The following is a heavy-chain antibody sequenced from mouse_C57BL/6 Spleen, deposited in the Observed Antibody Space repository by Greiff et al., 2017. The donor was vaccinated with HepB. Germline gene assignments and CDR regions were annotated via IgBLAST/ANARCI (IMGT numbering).Heavy chain of an antibody. CDR3: ARRLFDY. Sequence: VQLQQSGPELVKPGASVKISCKASGYAFSSSWMNWVKQRPGKGLEWIGRMYPGDGDTNYNGKFKGKATLTADKSSSTAYMQLSSLTSEDSAVYFCARRLFDYWGQGTTLTVSS. J-gene: IGHJ2*01. V-gene: IGHV1-82*01. CDR2: MYPGDGDT. CDR1: GYAFSSSW.